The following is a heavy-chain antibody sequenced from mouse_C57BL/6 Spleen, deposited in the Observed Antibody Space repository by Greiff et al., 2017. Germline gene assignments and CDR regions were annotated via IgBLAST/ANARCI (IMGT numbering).Heavy chain of an antibody. D-gene: IGHD4-1*01. J-gene: IGHJ1*03. CDR2: ISYDGSN. V-gene: IGHV3-6*01. CDR3: ARDRLGRYFDV. Sequence: ESGPGLVKPSPSLSLTCSVTGYSITSGYYWNWIRQFPGNKLEWMGYISYDGSNNYNPSLKNRISITRDTSKNQFFLKLNSVTTEDTATYYCARDRLGRYFDVWGTGTTVTVSS. CDR1: GYSITSGYY.